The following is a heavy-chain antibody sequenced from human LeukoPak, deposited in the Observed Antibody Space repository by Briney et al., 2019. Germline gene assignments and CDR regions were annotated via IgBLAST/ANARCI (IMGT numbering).Heavy chain of an antibody. CDR2: IYHSGST. CDR1: GYSISSGYY. V-gene: IGHV4-38-2*02. J-gene: IGHJ5*02. CDR3: AGDSPTIFGVDTNWFDP. D-gene: IGHD3-3*01. Sequence: KTSETLSLTCTVSGYSISSGYYWGWIRQPPGKGLEWIGSIYHSGSTYYNPSLKSRVTISVDTSKNQFSLKLSSVTAADTAVYYCAGDSPTIFGVDTNWFDPWGQGTLVTVSS.